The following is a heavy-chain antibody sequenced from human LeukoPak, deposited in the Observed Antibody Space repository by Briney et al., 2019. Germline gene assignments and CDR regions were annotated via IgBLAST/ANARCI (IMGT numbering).Heavy chain of an antibody. CDR3: AVSGYSYGRFDY. Sequence: GGSLRLSCAASGFTFSDYYMSWIRQAPGKGLEWLSCISSSGRTIYYADSVKGRFTISRDNAKNSLYLQMNSLRAEDTAVYYCAVSGYSYGRFDYWGQGTLVTVSS. CDR1: GFTFSDYY. D-gene: IGHD5-18*01. J-gene: IGHJ4*02. V-gene: IGHV3-11*04. CDR2: ISSSGRTI.